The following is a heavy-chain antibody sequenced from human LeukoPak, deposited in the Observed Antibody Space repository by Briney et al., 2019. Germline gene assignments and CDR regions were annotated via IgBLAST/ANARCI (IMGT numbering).Heavy chain of an antibody. J-gene: IGHJ5*02. D-gene: IGHD3-10*01. CDR3: ARLIRRFGVFNWFDP. Sequence: AETLSLTCAVDGGSFSDYCGSWIRQPPGKGLEWIGEINHSGSTNYNPSLKSRVTISVDTSKNQFSLKLNSVTAADTAVYHCARLIRRFGVFNWFDPWGQGTLVTVS. CDR1: GGSFSDYC. CDR2: INHSGST. V-gene: IGHV4-34*01.